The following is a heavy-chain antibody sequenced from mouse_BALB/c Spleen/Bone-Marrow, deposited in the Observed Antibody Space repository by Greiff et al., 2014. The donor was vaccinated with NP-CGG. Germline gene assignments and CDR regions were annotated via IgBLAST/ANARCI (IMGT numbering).Heavy chain of an antibody. CDR1: GYTFTSYW. CDR3: AGGELLRFFDY. D-gene: IGHD1-1*01. Sequence: VQGVESGPELVRPGASMKMSCKASGYTFTSYWMHWVKQRPGQGLEWIGMIDPCNSETRLNQKFKDKATLNVDKSSNTAYMQLSSLTSEDSAVYYCAGGELLRFFDYWGQGTTLTVSS. J-gene: IGHJ2*01. V-gene: IGHV1S127*01. CDR2: IDPCNSET.